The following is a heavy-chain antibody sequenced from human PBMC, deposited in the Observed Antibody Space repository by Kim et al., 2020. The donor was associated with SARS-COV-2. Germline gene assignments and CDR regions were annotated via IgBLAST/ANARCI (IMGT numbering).Heavy chain of an antibody. Sequence: SETLSLTCAVYGGSFSGYYWSWIRQPPGKGLEWIGEINHSGSTNYNPSLKSRVTISVDTSKNQFSLKLSSVTAADTAVYYCARTGYSSSFRRGGYYYGMDVWGQGTTVTVSS. D-gene: IGHD6-13*01. V-gene: IGHV4-34*01. J-gene: IGHJ6*02. CDR2: INHSGST. CDR1: GGSFSGYY. CDR3: ARTGYSSSFRRGGYYYGMDV.